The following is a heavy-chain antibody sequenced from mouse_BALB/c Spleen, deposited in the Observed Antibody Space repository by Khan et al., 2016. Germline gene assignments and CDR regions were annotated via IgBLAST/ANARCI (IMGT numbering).Heavy chain of an antibody. CDR1: GYTFSSYW. D-gene: IGHD1-1*02. CDR2: ILPGTGNT. CDR3: ARAFYGHYYAMDY. V-gene: IGHV1-9*01. Sequence: QVQLQQSGAELMKPGASVKISCKATGYTFSSYWIEWVKQRPGHGLEWIGEILPGTGNTNYNEKFKGKATITAATTSNTAYMQLSSLTSEDSAVYYCARAFYGHYYAMDYWGQGTSVTVSS. J-gene: IGHJ4*01.